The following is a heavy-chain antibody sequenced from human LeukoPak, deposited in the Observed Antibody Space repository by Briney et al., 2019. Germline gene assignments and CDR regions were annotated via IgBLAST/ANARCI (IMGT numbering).Heavy chain of an antibody. CDR2: IRIKANNYAT. CDR1: GFIFSGSA. CDR3: TTERRAAGRTVDY. J-gene: IGHJ4*02. D-gene: IGHD6-13*01. Sequence: GGSLRLSCAASGFIFSGSAMHWVPQASGKGLKGVGRIRIKANNYATAYAASVKGRFTISRDDSKNTAYRQMNSLKTEYPAVYYCTTERRAAGRTVDYWGQGTLVTVSS. V-gene: IGHV3-73*01.